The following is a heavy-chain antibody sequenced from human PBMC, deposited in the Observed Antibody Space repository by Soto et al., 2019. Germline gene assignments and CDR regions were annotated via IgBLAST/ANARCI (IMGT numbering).Heavy chain of an antibody. J-gene: IGHJ4*02. CDR1: VLTFSSYA. Sequence: GGSLRFSCSSSVLTFSSYAMHWVRQAPGKGLEYVSGVRGNGDPPFYADSVKGRFTISRDNSKNTLYLQMSSLSADDTAVYYCVKSRGGNNFDFFDWGQGALVTVSS. V-gene: IGHV3-64D*06. CDR2: VRGNGDPP. D-gene: IGHD5-12*01. CDR3: VKSRGGNNFDFFD.